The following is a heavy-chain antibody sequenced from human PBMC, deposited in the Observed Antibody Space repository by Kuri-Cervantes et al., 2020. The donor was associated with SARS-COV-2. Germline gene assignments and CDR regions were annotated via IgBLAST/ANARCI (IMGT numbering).Heavy chain of an antibody. D-gene: IGHD4-17*01. J-gene: IGHJ4*02. CDR3: AWLPDYGVPFDY. V-gene: IGHV1-8*03. CDR2: MNPNSGNT. Sequence: ASVKVSCKASGDTFTSYDISWVRQATGQGLEWMGRMNPNSGNTGYAQKFQGRVTITSNTSISTAYMELSSMRSEDTAVYYCAWLPDYGVPFDYWGQGTLVTVSS. CDR1: GDTFTSYD.